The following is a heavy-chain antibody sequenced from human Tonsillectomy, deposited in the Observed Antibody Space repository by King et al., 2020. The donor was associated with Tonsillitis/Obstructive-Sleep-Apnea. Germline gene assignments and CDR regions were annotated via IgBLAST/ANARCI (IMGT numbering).Heavy chain of an antibody. Sequence: QVQLVESGGGVVQPGRSLRLSCAASGFTFSSYGMHWVRQAPGKGLEWVAVIWYDGSNKYYADSVKGRFTISRDNSKNTLYLQMNSLRAEDTAVYYCARDGGGEYYELWSGWIARDYDMDVWGKGTTVTVSS. CDR1: GFTFSSYG. CDR3: ARDGGGEYYELWSGWIARDYDMDV. J-gene: IGHJ6*03. CDR2: IWYDGSNK. V-gene: IGHV3-33*01. D-gene: IGHD3-3*01.